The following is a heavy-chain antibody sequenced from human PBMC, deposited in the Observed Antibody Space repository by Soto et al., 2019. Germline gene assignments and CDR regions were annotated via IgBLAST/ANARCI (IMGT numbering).Heavy chain of an antibody. Sequence: LSLTCTVSGGSISSYYWTWIRQPAGEGLEWIGRIYTSGNTNYNPSLKSRVTMSVDTSKNQVSLKLSSVTAADTAVYYCARDKDYCSSSTCYPSETYGMDVWGQGTTVTVSS. J-gene: IGHJ6*02. CDR1: GGSISSYY. CDR3: ARDKDYCSSSTCYPSETYGMDV. CDR2: IYTSGNT. V-gene: IGHV4-4*07. D-gene: IGHD2-2*01.